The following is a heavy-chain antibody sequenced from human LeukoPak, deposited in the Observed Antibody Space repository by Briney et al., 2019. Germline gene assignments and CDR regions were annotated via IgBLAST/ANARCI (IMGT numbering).Heavy chain of an antibody. CDR1: GYTFTSYD. CDR2: MNPNSGNT. J-gene: IGHJ4*02. Sequence: GASVKVSCKASGYTFTSYDINWVRQATGQGLEWMGWMNPNSGNTGYAQKFQGRVTMTRNTSISTAYMELSRLRSDDTAVYYCARERAVAAIDYWGQGTLVTVSS. V-gene: IGHV1-8*01. CDR3: ARERAVAAIDY. D-gene: IGHD2-15*01.